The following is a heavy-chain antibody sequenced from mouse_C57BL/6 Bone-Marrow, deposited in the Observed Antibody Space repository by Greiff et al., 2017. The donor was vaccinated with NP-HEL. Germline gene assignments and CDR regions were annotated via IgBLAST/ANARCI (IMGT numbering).Heavy chain of an antibody. D-gene: IGHD1-1*02. CDR2: INSDGGST. Sequence: EVKLMESGGGLVQPGESLKLSCESNEYEFPSHDMSWVRKTPEKRLELVAAINSDGGSTYYPDTMEGRFTISRDNTKKTLYLQMSSLRSEDTAVYYCARQGGYGTRWGQGTLVTVSA. CDR1: EYEFPSHD. J-gene: IGHJ3*02. CDR3: ARQGGYGTR. V-gene: IGHV5-2*01.